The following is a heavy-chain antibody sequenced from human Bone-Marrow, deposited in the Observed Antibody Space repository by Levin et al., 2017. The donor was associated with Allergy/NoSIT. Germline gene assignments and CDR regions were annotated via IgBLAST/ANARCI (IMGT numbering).Heavy chain of an antibody. D-gene: IGHD4-11*01. CDR2: IKAGNGVT. J-gene: IGHJ6*02. Sequence: ASVKVSCKTSGYIFSSYSLQWVRQAPGQRPEWLGWIKAGNGVTRYSQKFQGRVTISRDTPASTAYMDLSSLTSEDTAIYYCARGTTSSNFYAMDVWGQGTSVIVSS. CDR1: GYIFSSYS. V-gene: IGHV1-3*01. CDR3: ARGTTSSNFYAMDV.